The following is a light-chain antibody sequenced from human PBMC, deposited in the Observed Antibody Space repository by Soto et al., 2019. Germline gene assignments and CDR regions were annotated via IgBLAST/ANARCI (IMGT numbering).Light chain of an antibody. CDR2: EVS. Sequence: QSALTQSASVSGSPGQSITISCTGTSSDIGAYNYVSWYQQHPGKAPKLMIYEVSNRPSGVSNRFSGSKSGNTASLTISGLQDEDEADYYCSSYTGTSTPYVFGTGPKLTVL. CDR1: SSDIGAYNY. V-gene: IGLV2-14*01. CDR3: SSYTGTSTPYV. J-gene: IGLJ1*01.